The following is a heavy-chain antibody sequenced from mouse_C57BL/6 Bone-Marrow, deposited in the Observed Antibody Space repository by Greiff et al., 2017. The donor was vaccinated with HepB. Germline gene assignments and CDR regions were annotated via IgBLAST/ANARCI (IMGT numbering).Heavy chain of an antibody. J-gene: IGHJ4*01. CDR2: ISSGSSTI. CDR1: GFTFSDYG. CDR3: ARIYGSSYNYAMDY. Sequence: EVKLMESGGGLVKPGGSLKLSCAASGFTFSDYGMHWVRQAPEKGLEWVAYISSGSSTIYYADTVKGRFTISRDNAKNTLFLQMTSLRSEDTAMYYCARIYGSSYNYAMDYWGQGTSVTVSS. V-gene: IGHV5-17*01. D-gene: IGHD1-1*01.